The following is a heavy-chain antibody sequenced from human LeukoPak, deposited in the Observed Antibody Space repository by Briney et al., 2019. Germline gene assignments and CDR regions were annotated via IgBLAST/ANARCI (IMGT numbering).Heavy chain of an antibody. V-gene: IGHV3-30*04. CDR1: GFTFSSYA. Sequence: GGSLRLSCAASGFTFSSYAMHWVRQAPGKGLEWVAVISYDGSNKYYADSVKGRFTISRDNSKNPLYLQMNSLRAEDTAVYYCARSSGTDAFDIWGQGTMVTVSS. CDR3: ARSSGTDAFDI. CDR2: ISYDGSNK. D-gene: IGHD3-3*01. J-gene: IGHJ3*02.